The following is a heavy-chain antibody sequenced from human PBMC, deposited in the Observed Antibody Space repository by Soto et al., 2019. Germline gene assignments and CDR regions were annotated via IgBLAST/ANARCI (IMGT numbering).Heavy chain of an antibody. CDR2: FIPIIGGG. V-gene: IGHV1-69*01. CDR1: GGTFRNLA. J-gene: IGHJ3*01. Sequence: VQLVQSGAEVKKPGSSVKVSCKASGGTFRNLAINWVRQAPGQGLERLGGFIPIIGGGINAQKFQGRVTITSDESTSTAYMELSSLKSEDTAMYFCARRSVSHSNAFDFWGQGTMVTVSS. CDR3: ARRSVSHSNAFDF. D-gene: IGHD2-15*01.